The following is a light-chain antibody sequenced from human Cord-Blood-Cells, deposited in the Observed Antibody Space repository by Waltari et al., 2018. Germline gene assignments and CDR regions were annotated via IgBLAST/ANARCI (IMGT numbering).Light chain of an antibody. Sequence: QSALTQPPSSSGSPGQSVTISCTGTSSDVGGYNYVSWYQQHPGKAPKLMIYEVSKRTSGVADSFSGSKSGNTASLTVSGLQDEDEADYYCSSYAGSNNLRVFGGGTKLTVL. CDR3: SSYAGSNNLRV. V-gene: IGLV2-8*01. CDR1: SSDVGGYNY. CDR2: EVS. J-gene: IGLJ3*02.